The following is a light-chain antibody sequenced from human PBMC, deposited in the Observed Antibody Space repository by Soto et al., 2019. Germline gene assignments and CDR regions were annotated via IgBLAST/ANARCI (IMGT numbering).Light chain of an antibody. Sequence: DVVMTQSPLSLPVPLGQPASISCRSSQGLVLSDGNTYLSWFHQRPGQSPRRLIYTISDRASGVPDRFSGSGSGTDFTLTISRLEPEDFAVYYCQQYGSSGTFGQGTKVDI. J-gene: IGKJ1*01. CDR1: QGLVLSDGNTY. V-gene: IGKV2-30*01. CDR3: QQYGSSGT. CDR2: TIS.